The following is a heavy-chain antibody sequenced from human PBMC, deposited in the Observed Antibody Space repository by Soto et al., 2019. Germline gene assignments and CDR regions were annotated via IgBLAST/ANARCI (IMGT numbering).Heavy chain of an antibody. CDR1: GATVRNHY. J-gene: IGHJ4*02. V-gene: IGHV4-59*02. Sequence: QVQLQESGPGVVKPSETLSLTCTVSGATVRNHYWSWIRQPPGKGLEWIGYMHYSGGTKYNPSLKSRVTISLDTSKNQFALNVMSVTTADTAVYYCAREAFESNYNYVFGYWGQGALVTVSS. CDR2: MHYSGGT. CDR3: AREAFESNYNYVFGY. D-gene: IGHD4-4*01.